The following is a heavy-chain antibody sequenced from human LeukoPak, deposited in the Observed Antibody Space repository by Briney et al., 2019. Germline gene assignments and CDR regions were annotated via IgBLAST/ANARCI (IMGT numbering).Heavy chain of an antibody. Sequence: PSETLSLTCTVSGDSISSYYWSWIRQPPGKGLEWIGYIYYSGSTNYNPSLKSRVTISVDTSKNKFSLKLSSVTAADTAVYYCAREPTVTTYAFDIWGQGTMVIVSS. V-gene: IGHV4-59*01. J-gene: IGHJ3*02. CDR1: GDSISSYY. CDR2: IYYSGST. D-gene: IGHD4-17*01. CDR3: AREPTVTTYAFDI.